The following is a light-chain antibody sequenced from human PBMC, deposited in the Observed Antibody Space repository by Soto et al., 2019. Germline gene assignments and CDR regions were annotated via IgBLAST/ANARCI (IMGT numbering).Light chain of an antibody. Sequence: AIRMTHSPSSFSASTGDRVTITCRASQDITSYLAWYQQKPAKAPKLLIYAASTLQSGVPSRFSSSAFGMNFTITIGSLQSEDFANYYCQQYYSYPYTWGQGTQVNIK. CDR2: AAS. J-gene: IGKJ2*01. V-gene: IGKV1-8*01. CDR1: QDITSY. CDR3: QQYYSYPYT.